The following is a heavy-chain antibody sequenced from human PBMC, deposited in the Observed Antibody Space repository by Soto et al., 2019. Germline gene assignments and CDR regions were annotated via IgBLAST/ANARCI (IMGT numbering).Heavy chain of an antibody. V-gene: IGHV3-23*01. CDR2: ISGSGGST. CDR1: GFTFSSYA. CDR3: AKEKPIVVVPAATTANWFDP. Sequence: GGSLRLSCAASGFTFSSYAMSWVRQAPGKGLEWVSAISGSGGSTYYADSVKGRFTISRDNSKNTLYLQMNSLRAEDTAVYYCAKEKPIVVVPAATTANWFDPWGQGTLVTVSS. D-gene: IGHD2-2*01. J-gene: IGHJ5*02.